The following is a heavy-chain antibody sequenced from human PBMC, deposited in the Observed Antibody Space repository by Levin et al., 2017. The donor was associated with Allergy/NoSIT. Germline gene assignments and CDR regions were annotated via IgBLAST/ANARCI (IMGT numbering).Heavy chain of an antibody. CDR1: GFTFSSYS. Sequence: AGESLKISCAASGFTFSSYSMNWVRQAPGKGLEWVSSISSSSSYIYYADSVKGRFTISRDNAKNSLYLQMNSLRAEDTAVYYCARDRFGYCSGGSCYDGYYGMDVWGQGTTVTVSS. CDR2: ISSSSSYI. CDR3: ARDRFGYCSGGSCYDGYYGMDV. V-gene: IGHV3-21*01. D-gene: IGHD2-15*01. J-gene: IGHJ6*02.